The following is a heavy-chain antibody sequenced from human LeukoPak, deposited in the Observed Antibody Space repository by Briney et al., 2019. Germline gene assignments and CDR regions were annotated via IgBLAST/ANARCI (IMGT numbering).Heavy chain of an antibody. D-gene: IGHD2-8*01. J-gene: IGHJ4*02. CDR3: ATQPAPRVTNGGPDY. V-gene: IGHV3-23*01. CDR1: GFTFSTYS. Sequence: GGSLRLSCAASGFTFSTYSLSWVRQAPGKGLEWVSAISGSGGSTYYADSVKGRFTISRDNSKNTLYLQMNSLRAEDTAVYYCATQPAPRVTNGGPDYWGQGTLVTVSS. CDR2: ISGSGGST.